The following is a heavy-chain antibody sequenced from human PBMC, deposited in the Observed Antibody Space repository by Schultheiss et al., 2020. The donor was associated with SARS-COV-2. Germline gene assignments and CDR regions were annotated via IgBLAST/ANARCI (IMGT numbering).Heavy chain of an antibody. D-gene: IGHD3-10*01. V-gene: IGHV3-23*01. Sequence: GESLKISCAASGFTFSSYAMSWVRQAPGKGLEWVSAISGSGGSIGYVDSVKGRFTISRDNAKNSLYLQMNSLRAEDTAVYYCAKDRITMVRGVVYYYYYGMDVWGQGTTVTVSS. CDR1: GFTFSSYA. CDR2: ISGSGGSI. CDR3: AKDRITMVRGVVYYYYYGMDV. J-gene: IGHJ6*02.